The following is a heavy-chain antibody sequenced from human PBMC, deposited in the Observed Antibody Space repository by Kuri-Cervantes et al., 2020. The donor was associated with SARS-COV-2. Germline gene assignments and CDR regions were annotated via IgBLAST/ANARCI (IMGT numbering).Heavy chain of an antibody. D-gene: IGHD2-21*01. J-gene: IGHJ4*02. V-gene: IGHV1-46*01. CDR3: YCAPKEGFDS. CDR1: GYTFTSFY. CDR2: INPTVGDT. Sequence: ASVKVSCKASGYTFTSFYVHWVRQAPGQGLEWLAIINPTVGDTTYAQKFQGRVTMTRDTSTSTVYMELSSLTSEDTAIYYCYCAPKEGFDSWGQGTLVTVSS.